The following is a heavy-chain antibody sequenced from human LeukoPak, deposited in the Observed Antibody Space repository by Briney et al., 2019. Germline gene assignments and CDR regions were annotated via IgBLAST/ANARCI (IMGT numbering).Heavy chain of an antibody. V-gene: IGHV3-43*01. J-gene: IGHJ3*02. Sequence: GGSLRLSRAASGFTFDDYTMHWVRQAPGKGLEWVSLISWDGGSTYYADSVKGRFTISRDNSKNSLYLQMNSLRTEDTALYYCAKDIHASTIHGAFDIWGQGTMVTVSS. D-gene: IGHD1-14*01. CDR2: ISWDGGST. CDR1: GFTFDDYT. CDR3: AKDIHASTIHGAFDI.